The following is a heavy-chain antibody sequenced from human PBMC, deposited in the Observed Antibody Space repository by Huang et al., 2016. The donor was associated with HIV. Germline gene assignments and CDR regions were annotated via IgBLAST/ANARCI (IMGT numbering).Heavy chain of an antibody. J-gene: IGHJ4*02. CDR3: ARDGLPLAICSGDCYPFLY. CDR1: GYTFTSYH. V-gene: IGHV1-46*03. CDR2: INPRGGST. D-gene: IGHD2-21*02. Sequence: QVQLVQSGAEVKKPGASVKVSCKASGYTFTSYHMHWVRQAPGQGLEWMGMINPRGGSTNYTQKCQGRVTMTRDTSTSMVYMELSSLRLDDTAVYYCARDGLPLAICSGDCYPFLYWGQGTLVTVSS.